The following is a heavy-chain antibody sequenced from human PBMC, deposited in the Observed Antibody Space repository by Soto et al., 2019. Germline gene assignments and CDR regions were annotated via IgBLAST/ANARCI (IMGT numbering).Heavy chain of an antibody. D-gene: IGHD3-3*01. CDR2: IKQDGSEK. J-gene: IGHJ4*02. CDR1: GFPFSSYG. Sequence: GGPLRLSCAASGFPFSSYGMSWVRQAPGKGLEWVANIKQDGSEKYYVDSVKGRFTISRDNAKNSLYLQMNSLRAEDTAVYYCARDRQYTIFGVVIQLFDYWGQGTLVTVSS. CDR3: ARDRQYTIFGVVIQLFDY. V-gene: IGHV3-7*01.